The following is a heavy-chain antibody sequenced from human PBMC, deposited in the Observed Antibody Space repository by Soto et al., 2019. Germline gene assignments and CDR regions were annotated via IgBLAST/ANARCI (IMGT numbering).Heavy chain of an antibody. Sequence: SETLSLTRAGYGGSFIGYYWICIRQPPGKGLECIGEINHSGSTNYNPSLKSRVTISVDTSKNQFSLKLSSVTAADTAVYYCARESVAVAFDYWGQGTLVTVSS. CDR2: INHSGST. CDR1: GGSFIGYY. V-gene: IGHV4-34*01. CDR3: ARESVAVAFDY. J-gene: IGHJ4*02. D-gene: IGHD6-19*01.